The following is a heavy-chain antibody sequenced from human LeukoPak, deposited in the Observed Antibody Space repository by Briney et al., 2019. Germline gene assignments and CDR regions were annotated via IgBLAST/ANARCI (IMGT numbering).Heavy chain of an antibody. CDR3: ARDRPTYYYDSSGYLNWFDP. Sequence: GGSLRLSCAASGFTVSSNYMSWVRQAPGKGLEWGSVIYSGGSTYYADSVKGRFTISRDNSKNTLYLQMNSLRAEDTAVYYCARDRPTYYYDSSGYLNWFDPWGQGTLVTVSS. D-gene: IGHD3-22*01. CDR2: IYSGGST. V-gene: IGHV3-66*01. CDR1: GFTVSSNY. J-gene: IGHJ5*02.